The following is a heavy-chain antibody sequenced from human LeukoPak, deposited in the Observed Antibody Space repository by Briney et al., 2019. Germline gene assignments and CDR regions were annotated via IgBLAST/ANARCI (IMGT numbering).Heavy chain of an antibody. V-gene: IGHV4-34*01. D-gene: IGHD6-19*01. CDR3: ASSYRAYSSGWTHRDY. CDR1: GGSFSGYY. Sequence: SETLSLTCAVYGGSFSGYYWSWIRQPPGKGLEWIGEINHSGSTNYNPSLKSRVTISVDTSKNQFSLKLSSVTAADTAVYYCASSYRAYSSGWTHRDYWGQGTLVTVSS. J-gene: IGHJ4*02. CDR2: INHSGST.